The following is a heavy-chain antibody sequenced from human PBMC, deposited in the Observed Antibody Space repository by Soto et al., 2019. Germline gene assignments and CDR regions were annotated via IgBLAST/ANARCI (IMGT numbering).Heavy chain of an antibody. CDR2: ISYDGSNK. CDR1: GFTFSSYG. CDR3: ATSGSYSGFDY. V-gene: IGHV3-30*03. J-gene: IGHJ4*02. D-gene: IGHD1-26*01. Sequence: QVQLVESGGGVVQPGRSLRLSCAASGFTFSSYGMHWVRQAPGKGLEWVAVISYDGSNKYYADSVKGQFTISRDNSKNTLYLQMNSLRAEDTAVYYCATSGSYSGFDYWGQGTLVTVSS.